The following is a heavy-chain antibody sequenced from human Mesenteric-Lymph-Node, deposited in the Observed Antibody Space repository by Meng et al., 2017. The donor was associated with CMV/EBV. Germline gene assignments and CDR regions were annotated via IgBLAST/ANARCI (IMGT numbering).Heavy chain of an antibody. CDR1: GFTFSSYW. CDR3: ARDGDFGDYDDAFDI. CDR2: IKQDGSEK. V-gene: IGHV3-7*01. J-gene: IGHJ3*02. D-gene: IGHD4-17*01. Sequence: GESLKISCAASGFTFSSYWMSWVRQAPGKGLEWVANIKQDGSEKYYVDSVKGRFTISRDNAKNSVFLQMSSLRTEDTAVYYCARDGDFGDYDDAFDIWGPGTPVTVSS.